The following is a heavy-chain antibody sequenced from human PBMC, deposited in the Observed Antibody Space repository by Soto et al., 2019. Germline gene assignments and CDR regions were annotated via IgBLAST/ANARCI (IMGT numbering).Heavy chain of an antibody. Sequence: GGSLRLSCVASGFTFDYYWMHWVRLAPGEGLMWVSRLQTDGSHPDYADSVKGRFTISRDNAKNTLYLQMNNLRAEDTAVYYCERGGDPVYWYQGTLVTVSS. CDR2: LQTDGSHP. J-gene: IGHJ4*02. V-gene: IGHV3-74*01. CDR1: GFTFDYYW. D-gene: IGHD2-21*02. CDR3: ERGGDPVY.